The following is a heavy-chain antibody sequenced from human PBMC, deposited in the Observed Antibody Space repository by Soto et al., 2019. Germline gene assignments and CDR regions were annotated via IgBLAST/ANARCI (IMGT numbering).Heavy chain of an antibody. V-gene: IGHV4-4*02. Sequence: QVQLQESGPGLVKPSGTLSLTCAVSGGSISSSNWWSWVRQPPGKGPEWIGEIYHSGSTNYNPSLKRRVTISVDKSKNQFSLKLSSVTAADTAVYYCARSPDSSGYYPRWYYYGMDVWGQGTTVTVSS. J-gene: IGHJ6*02. CDR2: IYHSGST. CDR3: ARSPDSSGYYPRWYYYGMDV. CDR1: GGSISSSNW. D-gene: IGHD3-22*01.